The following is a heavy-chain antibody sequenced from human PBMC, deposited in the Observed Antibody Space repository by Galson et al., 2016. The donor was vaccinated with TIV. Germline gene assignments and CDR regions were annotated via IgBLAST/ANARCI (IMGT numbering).Heavy chain of an antibody. Sequence: PRLSCAASGFRFNEYEMSWVRQAPGKGLEWVSALSGGATNTYYSDSVKGRFPISRDNSQNKVFLEMDSLRVDDPAVYYCATDRGYFEGFDHWGPGTLVTVSS. CDR1: GFRFNEYE. CDR2: LSGGATNT. CDR3: ATDRGYFEGFDH. D-gene: IGHD6-25*01. V-gene: IGHV3-23*01. J-gene: IGHJ4*02.